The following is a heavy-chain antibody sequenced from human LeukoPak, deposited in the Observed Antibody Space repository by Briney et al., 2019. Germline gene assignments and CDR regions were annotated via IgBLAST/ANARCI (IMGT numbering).Heavy chain of an antibody. V-gene: IGHV3-30-3*01. CDR2: ISYDGSNK. CDR1: GISFSSYA. CDR3: ARDYYYGSDY. Sequence: GGSLRLSCAASGISFSSYAMQWVRQAPGKGPEWVAVISYDGSNKFYADSVKGRFTISRDNSKNTLYLQMDSLRAEDAAVYYCARDYYYGSDYWGQGTLVTVSS. D-gene: IGHD3-10*01. J-gene: IGHJ4*02.